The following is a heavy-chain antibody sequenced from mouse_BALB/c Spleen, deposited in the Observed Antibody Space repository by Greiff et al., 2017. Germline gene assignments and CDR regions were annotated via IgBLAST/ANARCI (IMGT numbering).Heavy chain of an antibody. Sequence: EVKLQESGAELVKPGASVKLSCTASGFNIKDPYMHWVKLRPEQGLEWIGRIDPANGNTKYDPKFQGKATITADISSNTAYLQLSSLTSEDTAVYYCARTWDGSYYFDDWGQGTTLTVSS. CDR2: IDPANGNT. CDR1: GFNIKDPY. J-gene: IGHJ2*01. V-gene: IGHV14-3*02. CDR3: ARTWDGSYYFDD. D-gene: IGHD2-3*01.